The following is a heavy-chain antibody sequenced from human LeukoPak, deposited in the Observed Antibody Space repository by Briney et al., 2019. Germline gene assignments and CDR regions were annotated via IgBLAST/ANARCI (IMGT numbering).Heavy chain of an antibody. CDR1: TFTXYG. D-gene: IGHD6-13*01. J-gene: IGHJ4*02. Sequence: TFTXYGIXXVRQAPGQGLEWXGWISAYNGNTNYAQKLQGRVTITTDTSTSTAYMELRSLRSDDTAVYYCARAAAAAFGDYWGQGTLVTVSS. V-gene: IGHV1-18*01. CDR3: ARAAAAAFGDY. CDR2: ISAYNGNT.